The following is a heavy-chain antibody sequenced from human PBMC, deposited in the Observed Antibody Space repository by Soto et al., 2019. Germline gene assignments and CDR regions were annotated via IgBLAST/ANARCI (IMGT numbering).Heavy chain of an antibody. Sequence: QVQLVQSGDEVKKPGASVKVSCKASGYIFVNYGIAWVRQAPGQGLEWMGWISPYTVNTHSATQVQGRLTMTTDTSTSTAYMYLGSLTSDDTAVYYCGMVDNYVTPTPQDVWGQGTTVTVSS. D-gene: IGHD3-16*01. CDR2: ISPYTVNT. CDR1: GYIFVNYG. J-gene: IGHJ6*02. CDR3: GMVDNYVTPTPQDV. V-gene: IGHV1-18*01.